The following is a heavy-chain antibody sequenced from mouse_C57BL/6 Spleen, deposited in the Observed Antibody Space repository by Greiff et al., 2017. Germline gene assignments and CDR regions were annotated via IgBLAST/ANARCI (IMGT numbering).Heavy chain of an antibody. J-gene: IGHJ1*03. CDR3: TRDGTTVVANWYVDV. CDR2: ISSGGDYI. D-gene: IGHD1-1*01. V-gene: IGHV5-9-1*02. CDR1: GFTFSSYA. Sequence: EVKLVESGEGLVKPGGSLKLSCAASGFTFSSYAMSWVRQTPEKRLEWVAYISSGGDYIYYADTVKGRFTISRANARNTLYLQMSSLKSEDTAMYYCTRDGTTVVANWYVDVWGTGTTVTVSS.